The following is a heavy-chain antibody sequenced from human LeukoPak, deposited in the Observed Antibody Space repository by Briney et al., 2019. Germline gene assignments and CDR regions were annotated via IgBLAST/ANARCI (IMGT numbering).Heavy chain of an antibody. J-gene: IGHJ4*02. CDR1: GHTFTGYY. CDR2: INPNSGGT. Sequence: ASVKVSCKASGHTFTGYYMHWVRQAPGQGLEWMGWINPNSGGTNYAQKFQGRVTMTRDTSISTAYMELSRLRSDDTAVYYCATHTFGGVIDLYYFDYWGQGTLVTVSS. V-gene: IGHV1-2*02. CDR3: ATHTFGGVIDLYYFDY. D-gene: IGHD3-16*02.